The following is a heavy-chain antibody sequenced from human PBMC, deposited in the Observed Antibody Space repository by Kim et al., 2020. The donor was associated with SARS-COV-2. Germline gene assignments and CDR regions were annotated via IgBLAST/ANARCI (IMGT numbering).Heavy chain of an antibody. V-gene: IGHV3-30*18. Sequence: GGSLRLSCAASGFTFSSYAMHWVRQAPGKGLEWVAVISYDGSNKYYADSVKGRFTISRDNSKNTLYLQMNSLRAGDTAVYYCAKGAVAGTDYWGQGTLVTVSS. CDR2: ISYDGSNK. CDR3: AKGAVAGTDY. J-gene: IGHJ4*02. CDR1: GFTFSSYA. D-gene: IGHD6-19*01.